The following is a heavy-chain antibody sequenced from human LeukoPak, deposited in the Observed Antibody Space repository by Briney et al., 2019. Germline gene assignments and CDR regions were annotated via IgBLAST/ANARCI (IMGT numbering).Heavy chain of an antibody. CDR1: GYSIISDYY. J-gene: IGHJ4*02. D-gene: IGHD6-13*01. Sequence: SETLSFTCAVSGYSIISDYYWGWFRLPPGKGLEWVGSINHSGSTYYNLSLKNRVTISVDTSKNQFSLSVSSVTAADTAVYYCARNLGYSTLDYWGQGLLVTVSS. V-gene: IGHV4-38-2*01. CDR2: INHSGST. CDR3: ARNLGYSTLDY.